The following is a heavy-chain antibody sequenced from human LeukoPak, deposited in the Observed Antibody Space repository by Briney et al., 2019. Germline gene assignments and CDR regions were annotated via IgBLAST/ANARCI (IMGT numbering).Heavy chain of an antibody. CDR1: GYTFTSYG. CDR2: ISAYSGNT. V-gene: IGHV1-18*01. CDR3: ARGLGYSYGPIDY. D-gene: IGHD5-18*01. J-gene: IGHJ4*02. Sequence: ASVKVSCKASGYTFTSYGISWVRQAPGQGLEWMGWISAYSGNTNYAQKFQGRVTITADKSTSTAYMELSSLRSEDTAVYYCARGLGYSYGPIDYWGQGTLVTVSS.